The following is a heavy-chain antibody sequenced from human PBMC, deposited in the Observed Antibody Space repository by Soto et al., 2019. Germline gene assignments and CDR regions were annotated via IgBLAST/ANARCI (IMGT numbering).Heavy chain of an antibody. CDR2: INHRGST. J-gene: IGHJ6*03. V-gene: IGHV4-34*01. CDR1: GESVSGFH. Sequence: QEHLQQWGAGLLKPSETLSLTCTVYGESVSGFHWSWIRQPPGKGLEWIGEINHRGSTTYNPSLKSRVTISVDTSKHQLSLNLTSVAAADTAVYYCARGRRAHYDFRTGYRYFMDVWGKGTTVTVSS. CDR3: ARGRRAHYDFRTGYRYFMDV. D-gene: IGHD3-3*01.